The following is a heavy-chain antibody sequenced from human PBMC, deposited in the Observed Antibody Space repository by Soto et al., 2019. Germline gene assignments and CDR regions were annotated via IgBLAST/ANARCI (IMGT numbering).Heavy chain of an antibody. CDR2: ISYDGRIK. CDR3: AKALRPGGTYNSFLLDY. CDR1: GFTVNTYA. J-gene: IGHJ4*02. Sequence: VQVVESGGGVVQPGKSLRLSCAASGFTVNTYAMHWVRQAPGKGLEWVAGISYDGRIKYYADSVQGRFTISSDNSENTEFLQMNSLRTEDTSVFYCAKALRPGGTYNSFLLDYWGQGTLVTVSS. V-gene: IGHV3-30*04. D-gene: IGHD1-20*01.